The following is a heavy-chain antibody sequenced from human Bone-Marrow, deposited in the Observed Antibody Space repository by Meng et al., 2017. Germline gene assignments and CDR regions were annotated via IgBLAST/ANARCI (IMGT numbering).Heavy chain of an antibody. CDR2: INAVFGTT. D-gene: IGHD2-2*01. CDR3: ARKAGNCISTTCYSLDY. CDR1: GYTFTRHG. V-gene: IGHV1-69*13. J-gene: IGHJ4*02. Sequence: SVKVSCKASGYTFTRHGISWVRQAPGQGLEWMGGINAVFGTTNYAQKFQDRVTITSDESTSTVYMELTRLTSEDTAVYFCARKAGNCISTTCYSLDYWGQGTLVTVSS.